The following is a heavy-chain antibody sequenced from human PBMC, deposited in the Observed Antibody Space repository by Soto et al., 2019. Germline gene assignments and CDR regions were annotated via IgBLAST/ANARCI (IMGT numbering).Heavy chain of an antibody. J-gene: IGHJ5*02. CDR3: ARVGRYCSSTSCWYNWFDP. Sequence: SETLSLTCTVSGGSISSYYWRWIRQPPGKGLEWIGYIYYSGSTNYNPSLKSRVTISVDTSKNQFSLKLSSVTAADTAVYYCARVGRYCSSTSCWYNWFDPWGQGTLVTVSS. CDR2: IYYSGST. V-gene: IGHV4-59*01. D-gene: IGHD2-2*01. CDR1: GGSISSYY.